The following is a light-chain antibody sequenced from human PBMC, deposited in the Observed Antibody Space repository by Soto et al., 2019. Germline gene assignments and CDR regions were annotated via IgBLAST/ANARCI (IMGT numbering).Light chain of an antibody. CDR1: LGISTY. J-gene: IGKJ3*01. CDR3: QQVNTYT. CDR2: AAS. V-gene: IGKV1-9*01. Sequence: DIQLTQSPSFLSASVGDRVTITCRASLGISTYLAWYQQKPGKAPNLLIYAASTLQSGVPSRFSGSGSGTEFTLTISSLQPEDFATYYCQQVNTYTFRPGTKVDIK.